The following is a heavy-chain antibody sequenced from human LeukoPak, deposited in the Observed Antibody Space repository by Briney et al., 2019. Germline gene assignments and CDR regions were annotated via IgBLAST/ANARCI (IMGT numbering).Heavy chain of an antibody. CDR3: ARRRLGYYFDY. CDR1: GASLNSGNYY. CDR2: INPRGST. Sequence: PSETLSLTCTVSGASLNSGNYYWTWIRQPPGKGLEWIGEINPRGSTNYNPSLKSRVTLSADTSKNQFSLTLNSVTAADTAVYYCARRRLGYYFDYWGQGTLVTVSS. V-gene: IGHV4-34*01. J-gene: IGHJ4*02. D-gene: IGHD5-24*01.